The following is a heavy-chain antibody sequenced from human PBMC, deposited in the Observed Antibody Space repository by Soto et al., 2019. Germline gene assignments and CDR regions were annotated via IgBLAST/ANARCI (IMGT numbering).Heavy chain of an antibody. Sequence: QVQLQESGPGLVKPSETLSLTCTVSGGSISSYYWSWIRQPPGKGLEWIGYIYYSGSTNYNPSLKSRFTLSVDTSKNQFSLRLRSLTAADTAVYYCARGRPDLITIFGVVIIGPFDYWGQGTLVTVSS. V-gene: IGHV4-59*01. J-gene: IGHJ4*02. CDR2: IYYSGST. CDR3: ARGRPDLITIFGVVIIGPFDY. CDR1: GGSISSYY. D-gene: IGHD3-3*01.